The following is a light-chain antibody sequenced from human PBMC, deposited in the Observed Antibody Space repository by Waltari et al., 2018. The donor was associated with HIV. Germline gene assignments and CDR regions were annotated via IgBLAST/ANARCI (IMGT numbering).Light chain of an antibody. J-gene: IGLJ2*01. CDR2: KDN. V-gene: IGLV3-25*03. CDR3: QAADSSGAVGV. Sequence: YELTQPPSVSVSPGQTARITCSGDALPDQFAHWYQQRPGQAPILLILKDNKRPAGVPGRFSGSSSGTTVTLTISGVQAEDEADYYCQAADSSGAVGVFGGGTKLTVL. CDR1: ALPDQF.